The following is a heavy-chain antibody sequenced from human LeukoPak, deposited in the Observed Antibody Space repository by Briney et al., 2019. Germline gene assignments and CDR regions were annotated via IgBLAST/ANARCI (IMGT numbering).Heavy chain of an antibody. J-gene: IGHJ3*01. CDR2: ITYRGENI. CDR3: AKANPGGSYAFDL. CDR1: GYTLRDHY. Sequence: PGGSLRLSCGASGYTLRDHYMAGIRKAPGKGLEGLASITYRGENIYYAESVRGRFPLHRDNAQNSPYLQLTSLRVDDTAMYYSAKANPGGSYAFDLWGQGTMVTVSS. V-gene: IGHV3-11*04. D-gene: IGHD3-10*01.